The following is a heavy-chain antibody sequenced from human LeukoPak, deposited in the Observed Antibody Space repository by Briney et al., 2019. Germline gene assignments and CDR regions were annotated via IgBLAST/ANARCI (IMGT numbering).Heavy chain of an antibody. CDR1: GFSLSTSGVG. CDR2: IYWDGDE. Sequence: SGPTLVNPTQTLTLTCTFSGFSLSTSGVGVGWIRQPPRKALEWLALIYWDGDERYSPSLRSRLTITKDTSKNQVVLTMTNMDPVDTGTYYCAHRGGMTVLQGVNRAEYLQHWGQGTLVTVSS. V-gene: IGHV2-5*02. D-gene: IGHD3-10*01. CDR3: AHRGGMTVLQGVNRAEYLQH. J-gene: IGHJ1*01.